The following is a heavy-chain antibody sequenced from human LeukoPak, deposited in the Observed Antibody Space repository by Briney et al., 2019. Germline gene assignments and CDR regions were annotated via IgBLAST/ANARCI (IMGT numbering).Heavy chain of an antibody. CDR3: AKDPYDFWSGYSSSYFDY. J-gene: IGHJ4*02. D-gene: IGHD3-3*01. CDR2: ISGSGGST. CDR1: GFTFSSYS. Sequence: GGSLRLSCAASGFTFSSYSMSWVRQAPGKGLEWVSAISGSGGSTYYADSVKGRFTISRDNSKNTLYLQMNSLRAEDTAVYYCAKDPYDFWSGYSSSYFDYWGQGTLVTVSS. V-gene: IGHV3-23*01.